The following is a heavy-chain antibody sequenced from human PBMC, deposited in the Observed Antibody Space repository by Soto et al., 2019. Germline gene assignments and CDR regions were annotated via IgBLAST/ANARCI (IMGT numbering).Heavy chain of an antibody. CDR2: ISAYNGNT. CDR3: ARARYAGSGGSCYGH. J-gene: IGHJ4*02. CDR1: GYTFTSYG. D-gene: IGHD2-15*01. V-gene: IGHV1-18*01. Sequence: QVQLVQSGAEVKKPGASVKVSCKASGYTFTSYGISWVRQAPGQGLEWMGWISAYNGNTNYAQKRQGRVTMTTDTSTSTADMELRSLRSDDTAVYYCARARYAGSGGSCYGHWGQGTLVTVSS.